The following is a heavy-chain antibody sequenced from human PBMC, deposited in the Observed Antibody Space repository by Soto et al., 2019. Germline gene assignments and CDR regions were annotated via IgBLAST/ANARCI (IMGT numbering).Heavy chain of an antibody. CDR3: ASGMKYGVYSRWCAP. CDR1: GYIFTNYD. CDR2: INPNSGNT. V-gene: IGHV1-8*01. D-gene: IGHD4-17*01. J-gene: IGHJ5*02. Sequence: QVQLVQSGAEVKKPGASVKVSCKASGYIFTNYDINWVRQATGQGLEYWGWINPNSGNTGHVQKSQRRFIKTRNTSINTAYMELNSLRSEETAVYYCASGMKYGVYSRWCAPRGQGTLVTVSS.